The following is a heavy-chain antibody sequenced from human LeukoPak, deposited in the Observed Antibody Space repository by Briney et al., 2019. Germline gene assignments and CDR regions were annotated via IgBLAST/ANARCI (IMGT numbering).Heavy chain of an antibody. V-gene: IGHV5-51*01. CDR2: IHPGDSDT. Sequence: GESLKISCKGSGYRFTSYWIGWVRQMPGKGLEWMGIIHPGDSDTRYSPSFQGQVTISADKSISTAYLQWSSLKASDTAMYYCARPAYCGGDCYSYYFDYWGQGTLVTVSS. D-gene: IGHD2-21*01. CDR3: ARPAYCGGDCYSYYFDY. CDR1: GYRFTSYW. J-gene: IGHJ4*02.